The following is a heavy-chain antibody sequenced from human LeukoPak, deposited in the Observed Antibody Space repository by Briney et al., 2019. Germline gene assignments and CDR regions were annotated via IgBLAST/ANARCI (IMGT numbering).Heavy chain of an antibody. Sequence: PGRSLRLSCAASGFTFDSFGMHWVRQAPGKGLEWVAVIWYDGSNEYYADSVKGRFTISRDNSKNTLYLQMNSLRAEDTAVYYCARDSEKAVADPNWFDPWGQGTLVTVSS. CDR3: ARDSEKAVADPNWFDP. CDR2: IWYDGSNE. V-gene: IGHV3-33*01. D-gene: IGHD6-19*01. J-gene: IGHJ5*02. CDR1: GFTFDSFG.